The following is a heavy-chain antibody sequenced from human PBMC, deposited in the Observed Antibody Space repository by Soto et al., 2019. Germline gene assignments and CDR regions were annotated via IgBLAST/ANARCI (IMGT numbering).Heavy chain of an antibody. Sequence: QVQLVQSGAEVKKPGSSVKVSCKASGGTFSSYTISWVRQAPGQGLEWMGRIIPILGIANYAQKFQGRVKITADKSTSTAYTELSSLRSEDTAVYYCATGYVELSRQFDYWGQGTLVTVCS. CDR2: IIPILGIA. V-gene: IGHV1-69*02. CDR3: ATGYVELSRQFDY. J-gene: IGHJ4*02. CDR1: GGTFSSYT. D-gene: IGHD3-16*02.